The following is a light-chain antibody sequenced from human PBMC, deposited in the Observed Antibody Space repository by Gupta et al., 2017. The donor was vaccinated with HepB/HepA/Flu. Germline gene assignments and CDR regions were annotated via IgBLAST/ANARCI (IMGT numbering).Light chain of an antibody. CDR2: WAS. V-gene: IGKV4-1*01. J-gene: IGKJ1*01. CDR1: QSVLYSPNNKNY. CDR3: QQYAGDPWT. Sequence: DIVMTQSPDSLAVSLGERATINCKSSQSVLYSPNNKNYLAWFQQKPGQPPKLLMYWASVRESGVPDRFSGSGSGADFTLTISSLKAEDVGVYDCQQYAGDPWTFGQGTKVEIK.